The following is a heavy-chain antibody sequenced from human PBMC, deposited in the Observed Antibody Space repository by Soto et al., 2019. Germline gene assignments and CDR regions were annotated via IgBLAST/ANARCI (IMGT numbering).Heavy chain of an antibody. CDR1: GFSFTNFA. V-gene: IGHV3-23*01. D-gene: IGHD2-21*02. CDR3: AKDDFTDRGDDYFDY. CDR2: IGASGDIT. Sequence: GGSLRLSCAASGFSFTNFAMSWARQAPGKGLEWVAGIGASGDITWYADSVKGRLSISRDNSKNTLYLQLNSLRFEDTAVYYCAKDDFTDRGDDYFDYWGPGTLVTVSS. J-gene: IGHJ4*02.